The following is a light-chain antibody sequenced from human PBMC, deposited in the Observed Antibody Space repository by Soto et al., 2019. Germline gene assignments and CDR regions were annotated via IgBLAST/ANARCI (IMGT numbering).Light chain of an antibody. CDR2: KVS. J-gene: IGKJ1*01. Sequence: DVVMTQSPLSLPVTLGQPASISCRSSQSLIHSDGNTYLNWFQQRPGQSPRRLIYKVSDRDSGVLNRFRGSGSGTDFTLQISRVEAEDVGVYYCMQGTHWPWTFGQGTEVEI. CDR1: QSLIHSDGNTY. V-gene: IGKV2-30*02. CDR3: MQGTHWPWT.